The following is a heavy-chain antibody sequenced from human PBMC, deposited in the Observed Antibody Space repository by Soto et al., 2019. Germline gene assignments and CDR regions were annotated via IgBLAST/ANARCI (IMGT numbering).Heavy chain of an antibody. V-gene: IGHV4-39*01. J-gene: IGHJ4*02. CDR3: ARHRNWKVDY. CDR2: AXYXXXT. CDR1: GGSIRSSTYQ. D-gene: IGHD1-1*01. Sequence: SETLSLTFFVSGGSIRSSTYQWGWIRQPPGRXRGWXXXAXYXXXTXXXXALKSRVTISVDTSKNQFSLKVSSVTAADKAVYYCARHRNWKVDYWGQGTLVTVSS.